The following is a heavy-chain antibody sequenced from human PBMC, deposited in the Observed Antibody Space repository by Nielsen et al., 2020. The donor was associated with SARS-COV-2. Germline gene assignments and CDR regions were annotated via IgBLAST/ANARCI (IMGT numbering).Heavy chain of an antibody. CDR2: INTNTGNP. CDR3: ARGDVIVGATGYFTFYTYFDY. D-gene: IGHD1-26*01. Sequence: ASVKVSCKASGYTFTSYGISWVRQAPGQGLEWMGWINTNTGNPTYAQGFTGRFVFSLDTSVSTAYLQISSLKAEDTAVYYCARGDVIVGATGYFTFYTYFDYWGQGTLVTVSS. V-gene: IGHV7-4-1*02. CDR1: GYTFTSYG. J-gene: IGHJ4*02.